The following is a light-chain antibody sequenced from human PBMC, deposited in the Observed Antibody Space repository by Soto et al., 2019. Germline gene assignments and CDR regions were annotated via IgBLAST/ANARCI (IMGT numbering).Light chain of an antibody. CDR1: QSVGSK. Sequence: EVVLTQSPGTLSLSPGERVALSCRASQSVGSKLAWYQQRPGQAPRLLIYDASNRATGIPARFSGSGSGTEFSLTISSLQSEDFAVYSCQQYGDWPGAFGGGTKVEIK. CDR2: DAS. J-gene: IGKJ4*01. V-gene: IGKV3D-15*01. CDR3: QQYGDWPGA.